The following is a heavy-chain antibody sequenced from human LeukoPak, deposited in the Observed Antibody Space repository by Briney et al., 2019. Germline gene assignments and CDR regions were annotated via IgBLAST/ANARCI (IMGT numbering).Heavy chain of an antibody. J-gene: IGHJ6*04. CDR2: IIPMYTTA. CDR1: GGTLSCFA. V-gene: IGHV1-69*13. Sequence: SVKVSCKVSGGTLSCFAISWARQAPGQGLEWMGGIIPMYTTANYAQKFQGRVTLTADESTNTAYMERSSLRSEDTAVYYCASRWILGYCSSNTCGHNYYNGMDVWGKGTTVTVSP. D-gene: IGHD2-2*01. CDR3: ASRWILGYCSSNTCGHNYYNGMDV.